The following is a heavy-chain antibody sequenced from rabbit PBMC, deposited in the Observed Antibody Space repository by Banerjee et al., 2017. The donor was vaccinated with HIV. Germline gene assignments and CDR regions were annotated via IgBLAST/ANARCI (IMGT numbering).Heavy chain of an antibody. D-gene: IGHD4-1*01. Sequence: QQQLEESGGGLVKPGGTLTLTCKASGIDFSSYYYMCWVRRAPGKGLEWIACISAGSSGTTYYASWAKGRFTISKTSSTTVTLQMTSLTAADTATYFCARDLAGVIGWNFDLWGPGTLVTVS. CDR3: ARDLAGVIGWNFDL. V-gene: IGHV1S45*01. J-gene: IGHJ4*01. CDR2: ISAGSSGTT. CDR1: GIDFSSYYY.